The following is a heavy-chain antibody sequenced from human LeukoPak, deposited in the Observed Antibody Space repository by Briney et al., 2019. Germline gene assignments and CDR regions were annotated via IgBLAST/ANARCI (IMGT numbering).Heavy chain of an antibody. V-gene: IGHV1-24*01. CDR2: LDPEDGET. D-gene: IGHD6-6*01. CDR3: ATAAPHTNWFDP. Sequence: ASVKVSCKVSGYTLTELSMHWVRQAPGKGLEWMGGLDPEDGETIYAQKFQGRVTMTEDTSTDTAYMELSSLRSEDTAVYYCATAAPHTNWFDPWGQGTLVTVSS. J-gene: IGHJ5*02. CDR1: GYTLTELS.